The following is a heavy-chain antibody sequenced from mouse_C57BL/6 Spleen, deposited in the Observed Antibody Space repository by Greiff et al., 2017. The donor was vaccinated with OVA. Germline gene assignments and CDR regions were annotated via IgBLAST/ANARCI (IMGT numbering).Heavy chain of an antibody. V-gene: IGHV2-2*01. D-gene: IGHD2-4*01. CDR1: GFSLTSYG. J-gene: IGHJ3*01. CDR2: IWSGGST. Sequence: QVQLKESGPGLVQPSQRLSITCTVSGFSLTSYGVHWVRQSPGKGLEWLGVIWSGGSTDYNAAFISRLSISKDNSKSQVFFKMNSLQADDTAIYYYARKGEDYDEFAYWGQGTLVTVSA. CDR3: ARKGEDYDEFAY.